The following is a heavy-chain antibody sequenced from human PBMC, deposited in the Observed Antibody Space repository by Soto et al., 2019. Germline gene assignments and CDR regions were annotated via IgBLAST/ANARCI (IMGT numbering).Heavy chain of an antibody. D-gene: IGHD3-16*02. CDR3: ARDRLITFGGVIVADAFDI. Sequence: QVQLVESGGGVVQPGRSLRLSCAASGFTFSSYGMHWVRQAPGKGLEWVAVIWYDGSNKYYADSVKGRFTISRDNSKNMLYLQMNSVRAEGTVVYYCARDRLITFGGVIVADAFDIWGQGTMVTVSS. CDR2: IWYDGSNK. CDR1: GFTFSSYG. J-gene: IGHJ3*02. V-gene: IGHV3-33*01.